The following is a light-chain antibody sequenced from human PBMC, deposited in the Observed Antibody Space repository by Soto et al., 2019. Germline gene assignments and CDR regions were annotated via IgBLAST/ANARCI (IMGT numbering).Light chain of an antibody. CDR3: SSYTNINTRACV. CDR2: EVT. V-gene: IGLV2-14*01. CDR1: SSDVGGYDY. Sequence: QSVLTQPASVSGSPGQSITISCTGTSSDVGGYDYVSWYQQHPDKAPKFLIYEVTNRPSGVSNRFSGSKSGNTASLTISGLQAEDEAEYYCSSYTNINTRACVFGTGTKVTVL. J-gene: IGLJ1*01.